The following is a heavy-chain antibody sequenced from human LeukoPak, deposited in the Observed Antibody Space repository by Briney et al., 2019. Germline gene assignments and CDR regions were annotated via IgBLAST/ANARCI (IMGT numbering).Heavy chain of an antibody. J-gene: IGHJ4*02. D-gene: IGHD5-12*01. CDR2: IKSRPDGGTT. CDR3: ITVYDSVAN. CDR1: GFTFTNAW. V-gene: IGHV3-15*01. Sequence: NTGGSLRLSCAASGFTFTNAWMDWVRQAPGKGLEWVGRIKSRPDGGTTDYAAPVKGRFTISRDDPKNTLYLHMNSLKTEDTAVYYCITVYDSVANWGQGTLVTVSS.